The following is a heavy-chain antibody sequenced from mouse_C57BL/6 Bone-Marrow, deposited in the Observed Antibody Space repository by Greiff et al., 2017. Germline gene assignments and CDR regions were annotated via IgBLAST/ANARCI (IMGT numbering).Heavy chain of an antibody. Sequence: QVQLQQPGAELVRPGSSVKLSCKASGYTFTSYWMHWVKQRPIQGLEWIGNIDPSDSETHYNQKFKDKATLTVDKSSSTAYMQLSSLTSDDSAVYYCAREDSSGYLYAMDYWGQGTSVTVSS. CDR1: GYTFTSYW. V-gene: IGHV1-52*01. J-gene: IGHJ4*01. CDR2: IDPSDSET. CDR3: AREDSSGYLYAMDY. D-gene: IGHD3-2*02.